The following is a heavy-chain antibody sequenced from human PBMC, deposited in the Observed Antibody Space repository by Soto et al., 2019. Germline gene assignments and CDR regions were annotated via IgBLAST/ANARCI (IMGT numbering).Heavy chain of an antibody. CDR2: INSDGSST. CDR1: GFTFSSYW. CDR3: ARDPYFDWFLTPSGMDV. V-gene: IGHV3-74*01. D-gene: IGHD3-9*01. Sequence: PGGSLRLSCAASGFTFSSYWMHWVRQAPGKGLVWVSRINSDGSSTSYADSVKGRFTISRDNAKNTLYLQMNSLRAEDTAVYYCARDPYFDWFLTPSGMDVWGQGTTVTVSS. J-gene: IGHJ6*02.